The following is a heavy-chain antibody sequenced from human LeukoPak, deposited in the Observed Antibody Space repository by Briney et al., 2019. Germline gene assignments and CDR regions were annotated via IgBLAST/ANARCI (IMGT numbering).Heavy chain of an antibody. D-gene: IGHD2-21*01. J-gene: IGHJ6*03. Sequence: GASVKVSCKASGYTFTSYDINWVRRATGQGLEWMGWMNPNSGNTGYAQKFQGRVTMTRNTSISTAYMELSSLRSEDTAVYYCARARGRLASYYCMHVWGKGTTVTVSS. CDR3: ARARGRLASYYCMHV. CDR2: MNPNSGNT. CDR1: GYTFTSYD. V-gene: IGHV1-8*02.